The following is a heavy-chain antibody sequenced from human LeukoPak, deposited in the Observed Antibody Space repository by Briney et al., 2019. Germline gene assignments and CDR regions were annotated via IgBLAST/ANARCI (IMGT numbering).Heavy chain of an antibody. V-gene: IGHV5-51*01. CDR3: ARPGLGYSSSWPDAFDI. Sequence: TGESLKISCKGSGYSFTSYWIGWVRQMPGKGLEWMGIIYPGDSDTRYSPSFQGQVTISADKSISTAYLQWSSLKASDTAMYYCARPGLGYSSSWPDAFDIWGQGTMVTVSS. CDR2: IYPGDSDT. D-gene: IGHD6-13*01. J-gene: IGHJ3*02. CDR1: GYSFTSYW.